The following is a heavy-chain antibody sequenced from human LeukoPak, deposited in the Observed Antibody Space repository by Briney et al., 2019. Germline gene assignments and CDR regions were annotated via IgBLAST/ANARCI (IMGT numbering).Heavy chain of an antibody. D-gene: IGHD3-10*01. CDR3: AIWFGELLGDDY. V-gene: IGHV3-11*04. J-gene: IGHJ4*02. CDR2: ISSSGSTI. CDR1: GFTFSDYQ. Sequence: PGGSLRLPCAASGFTFSDYQMSWIRQAPGKGLEWVSYISSSGSTIYYADSVKGRFTISRDNAKNSLYLQMNSLRAEDTAVYYCAIWFGELLGDDYWGQGTLVTVSS.